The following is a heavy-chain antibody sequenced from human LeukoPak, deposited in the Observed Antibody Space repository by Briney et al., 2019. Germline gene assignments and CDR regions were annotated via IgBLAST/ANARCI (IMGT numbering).Heavy chain of an antibody. J-gene: IGHJ3*02. V-gene: IGHV4-39*01. CDR1: GGSISSSSYY. CDR2: IYYSGST. CDR3: ASSSSSWYGAYAFDI. Sequence: SETLSLTCTVSGGSISSSSYYWGWIRQPPGKGLEWIGSIYYSGSTYYNPSLKSRVTISVDTSKNQFSLKLSSVTAADTAVYYCASSSSSWYGAYAFDIWGQGTMVTVSS. D-gene: IGHD6-13*01.